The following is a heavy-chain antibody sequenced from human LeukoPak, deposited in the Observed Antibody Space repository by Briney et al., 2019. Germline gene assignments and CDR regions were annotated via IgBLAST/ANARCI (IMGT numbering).Heavy chain of an antibody. V-gene: IGHV4-4*02. CDR2: INQSGST. Sequence: SETLSLTCAVSGGSISSSNWWSWVRQPPGKGLEWIGEINQSGSTNYNPSLKSRVTISVDTSKNQFSLKLSSVTAADTAVYYCASGLWWFDPWGQGTLVTVSS. CDR3: ASGLWWFDP. J-gene: IGHJ5*02. CDR1: GGSISSSNW.